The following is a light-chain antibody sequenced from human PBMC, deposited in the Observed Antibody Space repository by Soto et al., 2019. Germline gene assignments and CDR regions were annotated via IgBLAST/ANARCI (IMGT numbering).Light chain of an antibody. CDR2: EVN. Sequence: SVLTQPPSASGSPGQSVTISCTGTSSDVGGYNYVSWYQQHPGKAPKLMVFEVNKRPSGVPDRFSGSKSGSTASLSVSGLQAEDEADYYCSSYAGSNNLVFGGGTKLTVL. J-gene: IGLJ2*01. V-gene: IGLV2-8*01. CDR1: SSDVGGYNY. CDR3: SSYAGSNNLV.